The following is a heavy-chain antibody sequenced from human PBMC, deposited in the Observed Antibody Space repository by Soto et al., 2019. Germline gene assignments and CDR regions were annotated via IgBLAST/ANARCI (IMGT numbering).Heavy chain of an antibody. V-gene: IGHV4-38-2*02. CDR2: IYHSGST. D-gene: IGHD2-8*02. Sequence: SETLSLTCAVSGYSISSGYYWGWIRQPPGKGLEWIGSIYHSGSTYYNPSLKSRVTISVDTSKNQFSLKLSSVTAADTAVYYCARDPLLGSLITGYYYGMDVWGKGTTVTVSS. CDR1: GYSISSGYY. J-gene: IGHJ6*04. CDR3: ARDPLLGSLITGYYYGMDV.